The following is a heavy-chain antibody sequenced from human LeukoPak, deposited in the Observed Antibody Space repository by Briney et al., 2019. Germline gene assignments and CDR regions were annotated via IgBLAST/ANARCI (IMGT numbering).Heavy chain of an antibody. D-gene: IGHD2/OR15-2a*01. CDR1: GFTFSSYA. Sequence: GGSLRLSCAASGFTFSSYAMSWVRQAPGKGLEWVLSISGSGGRTYYADSVKGRFTISRDNPKNTLYLQMNSLRVEDTGVYYCVRGAYYAAYWGQGTLVTVSS. CDR3: VRGAYYAAY. J-gene: IGHJ4*02. V-gene: IGHV3-23*01. CDR2: ISGSGGRT.